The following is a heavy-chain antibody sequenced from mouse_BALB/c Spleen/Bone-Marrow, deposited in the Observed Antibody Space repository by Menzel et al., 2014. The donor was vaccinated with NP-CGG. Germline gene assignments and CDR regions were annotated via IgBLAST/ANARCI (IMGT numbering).Heavy chain of an antibody. D-gene: IGHD2-4*01. Sequence: QVQLKESGAELMKPGASVKISCKATGYTFSSYWIEWVKQRPGHGLEWIGEILPGGGSTNYNEKFKGKATFTADTSSNTAYMQLSSLTSEDSAVYYCARRGLRRGYYFDYWGQGTTLTVSS. CDR1: GYTFSSYW. V-gene: IGHV1-9*01. CDR3: ARRGLRRGYYFDY. J-gene: IGHJ2*01. CDR2: ILPGGGST.